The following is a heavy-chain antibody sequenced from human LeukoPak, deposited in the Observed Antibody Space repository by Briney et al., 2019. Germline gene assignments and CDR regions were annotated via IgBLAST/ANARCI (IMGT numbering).Heavy chain of an antibody. CDR2: INHSGST. Sequence: PGGSLRLSCAASGFTFSDYAMSWIRQPPGKGLEWIGEINHSGSTNYNPSLKSRVTISVDTSKNQFSLKLSSVTAADTAVYYCAKDYGDHLFDYWGQGTLVTVSS. V-gene: IGHV4-34*08. J-gene: IGHJ4*02. CDR1: GFTFSDYA. CDR3: AKDYGDHLFDY. D-gene: IGHD4-17*01.